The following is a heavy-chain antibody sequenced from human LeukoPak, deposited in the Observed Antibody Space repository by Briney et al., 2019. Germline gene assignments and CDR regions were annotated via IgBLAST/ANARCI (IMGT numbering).Heavy chain of an antibody. CDR1: GFTFSSCA. CDR2: ISGSGGST. D-gene: IGHD6-13*01. J-gene: IGHJ5*02. CDR3: AKDQGSVAAAVSWFDR. V-gene: IGHV3-23*01. Sequence: GGALRLSCAASGFTFSSCAMSWVPQAPGKGLEWVSAISGSGGSTYYADSVKGRFTISRDNSKNTLYLQMNSVRAEDTAVYYCAKDQGSVAAAVSWFDRWGQGTLVTVSS.